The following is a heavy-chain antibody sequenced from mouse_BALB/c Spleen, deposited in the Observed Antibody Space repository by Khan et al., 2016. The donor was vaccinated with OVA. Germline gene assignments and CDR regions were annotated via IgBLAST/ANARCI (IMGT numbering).Heavy chain of an antibody. CDR2: IWAGGST. J-gene: IGHJ1*01. D-gene: IGHD2-1*01. V-gene: IGHV2-9*02. Sequence: QVQLKQSGPAMVAPSQSLSITCTVSGFSLTSYGVHWVRQPPGKGLEWLGVIWAGGSTNYNSALMSRLSISKDNSKSQVFLKMNSLQTDDTAMYYCAGYYGNYGWYFDVWGAGTTVTVSS. CDR3: AGYYGNYGWYFDV. CDR1: GFSLTSYG.